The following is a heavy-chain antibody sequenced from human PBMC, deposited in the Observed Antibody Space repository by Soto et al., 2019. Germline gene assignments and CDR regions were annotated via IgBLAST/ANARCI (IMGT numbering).Heavy chain of an antibody. CDR1: GGSFSGYY. CDR2: INHSGST. D-gene: IGHD6-6*01. CDR3: ARRLAARPNGFDP. J-gene: IGHJ5*02. Sequence: QVQLQQWGAGLLKPSETLSLTCAVYGGSFSGYYWSWIRQPPGKGLEWIGEINHSGSTNYNPSLRSGVTISVDTSKTLFSLKLSSVPAADTAGYYWARRLAARPNGFDPWGQGTLVPVSS. V-gene: IGHV4-34*01.